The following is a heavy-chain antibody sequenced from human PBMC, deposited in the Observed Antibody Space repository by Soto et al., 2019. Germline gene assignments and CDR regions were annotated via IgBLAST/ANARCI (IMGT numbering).Heavy chain of an antibody. CDR1: GYAFSSHD. J-gene: IGHJ4*02. CDR2: MNPNSGNT. Sequence: QVQLVQSGAEVKKPGASVKVSCKASGYAFSSHDINWVREATGQGLEWMGWMNPNSGNTGYAQKFQGRVTMTRDTSLSTAYMELSSLRSEDTALYYCAREGITVAGTVDIDYWGQGTLVTVSS. D-gene: IGHD6-19*01. CDR3: AREGITVAGTVDIDY. V-gene: IGHV1-8*01.